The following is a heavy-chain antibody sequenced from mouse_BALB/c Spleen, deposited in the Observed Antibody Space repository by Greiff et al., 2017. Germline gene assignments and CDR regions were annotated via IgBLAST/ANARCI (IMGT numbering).Heavy chain of an antibody. CDR1: GFSLTSYD. Sequence: QVQLKESGPGLVAPSQSLSITCTVSGFSLTSYDISWIRQPPGKGLEWLGVIWTGGGTNYNSAFMSRLSISKDNSKSQVFLKMNSLQTDDTAIYYCVRVLGRDYAMDYWGQGTSVTVSS. CDR2: IWTGGGT. CDR3: VRVLGRDYAMDY. D-gene: IGHD4-1*01. V-gene: IGHV2-9-2*01. J-gene: IGHJ4*01.